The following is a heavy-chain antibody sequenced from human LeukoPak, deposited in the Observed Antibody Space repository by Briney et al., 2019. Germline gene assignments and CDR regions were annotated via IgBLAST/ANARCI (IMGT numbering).Heavy chain of an antibody. J-gene: IGHJ4*02. CDR3: ARDLNDSSGYYCGEFEY. CDR2: ISSSGSTI. D-gene: IGHD3-22*01. V-gene: IGHV3-48*03. Sequence: GGSLRLSCAASGFTFSSYEMNWVRQAPGKGLEWVSYISSSGSTIYYADSVKGRFTISRDNAKNSLYLQMNSLRAEDTAVYYCARDLNDSSGYYCGEFEYWGQGTLVTVSS. CDR1: GFTFSSYE.